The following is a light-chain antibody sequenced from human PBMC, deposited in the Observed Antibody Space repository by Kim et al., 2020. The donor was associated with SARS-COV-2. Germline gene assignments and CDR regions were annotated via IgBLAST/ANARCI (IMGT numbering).Light chain of an antibody. CDR2: NNI. CDR1: SPDLGTYY. Sequence: GQMVTISCSGSSPDLGTYYVYGYQQVPGSPPKHLIFNNIRRPSGVPHRLSGSKSGTAASLAISGLRSEDEADYYCATWDDGLGGVVFGGGTQLTVL. CDR3: ATWDDGLGGVV. J-gene: IGLJ3*02. V-gene: IGLV1-47*01.